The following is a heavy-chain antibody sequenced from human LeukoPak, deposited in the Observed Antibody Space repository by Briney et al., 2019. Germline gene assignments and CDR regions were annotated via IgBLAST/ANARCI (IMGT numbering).Heavy chain of an antibody. J-gene: IGHJ4*02. D-gene: IGHD1-1*01. CDR1: GYTFTGYY. CDR3: AREIVAGTNFDY. Sequence: ASVKVSCKASGYTFTGYYMHWVRQAPGQGLEWMGRINPNSGGTNYAQKFQGRVTMTRDTPISTAYMELSRLRSDDTAVYYCAREIVAGTNFDYWGKGNRVTVST. V-gene: IGHV1-2*06. CDR2: INPNSGGT.